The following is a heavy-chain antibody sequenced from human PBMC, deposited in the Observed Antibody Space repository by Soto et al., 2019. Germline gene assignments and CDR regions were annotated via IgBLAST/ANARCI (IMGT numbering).Heavy chain of an antibody. Sequence: EVQLVESGGGLVQPGGSLRLSCAASGFTVSSNHMSWVRPAPGKGLEWVSLIYSGWSTYYADSVKGIFTFSRDNSKNTLYLHMNSLRAEDTAVYYCAGPGEQHRYWGQGTLVTVSS. V-gene: IGHV3-66*01. D-gene: IGHD3-16*01. CDR3: AGPGEQHRY. CDR1: GFTVSSNH. CDR2: IYSGWST. J-gene: IGHJ4*02.